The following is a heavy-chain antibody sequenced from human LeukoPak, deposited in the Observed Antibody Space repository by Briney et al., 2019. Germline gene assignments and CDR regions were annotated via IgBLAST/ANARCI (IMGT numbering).Heavy chain of an antibody. CDR2: IRGSGGVI. D-gene: IGHD4-11*01. V-gene: IGHV3-23*01. CDR1: GFTFSDHA. CDR3: ARVYSGPDF. Sequence: GGSLRLSCAASGFTFSDHALSWVRQAPGKGLEWVSGIRGSGGVIYFADSVKGRFTISRDNSMNTMWLQMNSLRAEDTAVYYCARVYSGPDFWGQGTLVTVSS. J-gene: IGHJ4*02.